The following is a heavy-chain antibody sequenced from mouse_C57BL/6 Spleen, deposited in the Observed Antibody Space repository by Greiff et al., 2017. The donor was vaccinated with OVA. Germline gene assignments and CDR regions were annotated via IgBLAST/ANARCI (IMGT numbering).Heavy chain of an antibody. V-gene: IGHV14-4*01. Sequence: EVQLQQSGAELVRPGASVKLSCTASGFNIKDDYMHWVKQRPEQGLEWIGWIDPENGDTEYASKFQGKATITADTSSNTAYLQLSSLTSEDTAVYYCTRGVTGTKPFDYWGQGTTLTVSS. CDR2: IDPENGDT. CDR3: TRGVTGTKPFDY. D-gene: IGHD4-1*01. CDR1: GFNIKDDY. J-gene: IGHJ2*01.